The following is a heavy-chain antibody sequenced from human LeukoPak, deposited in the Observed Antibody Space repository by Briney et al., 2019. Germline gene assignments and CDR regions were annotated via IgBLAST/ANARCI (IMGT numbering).Heavy chain of an antibody. CDR2: IYPNSGDT. D-gene: IGHD6-13*01. Sequence: ASVKVSCKASGYTFTCYYLHLVRQAPGQGLEWMGWIYPNSGDTNYAQKFQGRVTKTRDTAISTAYMEINRLRSDDTAVYYCASRAAAGTAPPDSWGQGTLVTVSS. J-gene: IGHJ4*02. V-gene: IGHV1-2*02. CDR3: ASRAAAGTAPPDS. CDR1: GYTFTCYY.